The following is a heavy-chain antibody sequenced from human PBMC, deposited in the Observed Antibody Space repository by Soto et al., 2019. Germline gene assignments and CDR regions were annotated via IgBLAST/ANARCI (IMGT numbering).Heavy chain of an antibody. D-gene: IGHD2-21*02. Sequence: QVQLVESGGGVVQPGRSLRLSCAASGFTFSSYNMNWVRQAPGKGLEWVTVISFDGSNKYYADSVKGRFTISRDNSKNTLYLQMNSLRAEDTAVYYCAREVGTFYYHYATDVWGQGTTITVSS. CDR3: AREVGTFYYHYATDV. J-gene: IGHJ6*02. CDR2: ISFDGSNK. CDR1: GFTFSSYN. V-gene: IGHV3-30-3*01.